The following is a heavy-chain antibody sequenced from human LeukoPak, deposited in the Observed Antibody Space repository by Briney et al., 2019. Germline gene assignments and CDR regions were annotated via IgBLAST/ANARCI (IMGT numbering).Heavy chain of an antibody. J-gene: IGHJ4*03. V-gene: IGHV4-34*01. CDR2: IDHRGDT. D-gene: IGHD5-24*01. CDR1: GGSFSRYY. CDR3: ARGATISETGYFDF. Sequence: SETLSLTCAVYGGSFSRYYWSWIRQSPGKGLEWIAEIDHRGDTNHNPSVKSRVTISVDTSKNQFSLKVRSLSAADTAVYYCARGATISETGYFDFWGQGTLVTVSS.